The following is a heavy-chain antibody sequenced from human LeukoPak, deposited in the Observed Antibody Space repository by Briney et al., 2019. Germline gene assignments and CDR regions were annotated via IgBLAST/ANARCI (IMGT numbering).Heavy chain of an antibody. J-gene: IGHJ3*02. CDR3: ARDRVILTGYGQDAFDI. V-gene: IGHV1-18*01. D-gene: IGHD3-9*01. Sequence: ASVKVSCKASGYTFISYGIGWVRQAPGQGLEWMGWINTYNRNTNYPQNFQGRVTMTTDTSTSTAYMELRSLRSDDTAVYYCARDRVILTGYGQDAFDIWGQGTMVTVSS. CDR1: GYTFISYG. CDR2: INTYNRNT.